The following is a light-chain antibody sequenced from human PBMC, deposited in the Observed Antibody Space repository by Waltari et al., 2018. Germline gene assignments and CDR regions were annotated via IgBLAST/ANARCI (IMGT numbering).Light chain of an antibody. V-gene: IGKV1-12*01. CDR2: AAS. CDR1: QGISNW. CDR3: QQHNSYPYI. J-gene: IGKJ2*01. Sequence: DIQMTQSPSSLSASVGDRVTITCQASQGISNWLAWYQQKPGKSPKLLIYAASSLQSVVPSRCSGSGSGTEFTLTISSLQPEDFATYYCQQHNSYPYIFGQGTKVEIK.